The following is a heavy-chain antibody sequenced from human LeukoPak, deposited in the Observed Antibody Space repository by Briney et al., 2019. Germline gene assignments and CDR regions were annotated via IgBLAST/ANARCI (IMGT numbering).Heavy chain of an antibody. D-gene: IGHD2-15*01. Sequence: SETLSLTCTVSGGSISSYYWSWIRQPPGKGLEWIGYVYYSGGTNYNPSLQSRVTISVDMSKSQFSLKLSSVTAADTAMYYCARDRSWPGYYYGMDVWGQGTTVTVSS. CDR1: GGSISSYY. J-gene: IGHJ6*02. V-gene: IGHV4-59*01. CDR2: VYYSGGT. CDR3: ARDRSWPGYYYGMDV.